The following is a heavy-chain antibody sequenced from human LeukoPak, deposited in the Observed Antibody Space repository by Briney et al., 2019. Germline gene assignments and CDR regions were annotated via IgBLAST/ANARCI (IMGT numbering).Heavy chain of an antibody. D-gene: IGHD3-22*01. CDR1: GLTFSSYG. CDR2: ISYDGSNK. Sequence: GRSLRLSCAASGLTFSSYGMHWVRQAPGKGLEWVAVISYDGSNKYYADSVKGRFTISRDNSKNTLYLQMNSLRAEDTAVYYCAKSTYYYDSSGYYDVWYFDYWGQGTLVTVSS. J-gene: IGHJ4*02. V-gene: IGHV3-30*18. CDR3: AKSTYYYDSSGYYDVWYFDY.